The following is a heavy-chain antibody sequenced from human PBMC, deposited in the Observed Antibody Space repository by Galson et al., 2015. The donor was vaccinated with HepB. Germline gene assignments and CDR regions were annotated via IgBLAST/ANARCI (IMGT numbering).Heavy chain of an antibody. CDR3: ARGAAMITFGGVTYYFDS. Sequence: LSLTCTVSGGSISSRNYYWSWIRQRPGKGLEWIGYMYYSGNIYYSPSLNSRVTISIDTPKNQFSLRLTSVTAADTAVYYCARGAAMITFGGVTYYFDSWGQGTLVTVSS. J-gene: IGHJ4*02. D-gene: IGHD3-16*01. V-gene: IGHV4-31*03. CDR1: GGSISSRNYY. CDR2: MYYSGNI.